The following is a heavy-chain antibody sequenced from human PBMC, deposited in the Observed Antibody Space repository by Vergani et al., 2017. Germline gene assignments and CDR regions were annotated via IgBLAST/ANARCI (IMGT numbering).Heavy chain of an antibody. V-gene: IGHV3-23*01. D-gene: IGHD3-22*01. J-gene: IGHJ2*01. CDR1: GLTFSSYA. CDR2: ISGSGGST. Sequence: EVQLLESGGGLVQPGGSLRLSCAASGLTFSSYAMSWVRQAPGKGVEWVSAISGSGGSTYYADSVKGRFTIPRDNSKNTLYLKMNSLRAEDTSVYYCAKFRVGYYESSVDWYFDLWGRGTLVTVSS. CDR3: AKFRVGYYESSVDWYFDL.